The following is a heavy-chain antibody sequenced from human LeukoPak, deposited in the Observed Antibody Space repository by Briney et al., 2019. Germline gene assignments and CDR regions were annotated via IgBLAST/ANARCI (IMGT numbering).Heavy chain of an antibody. V-gene: IGHV3-30*02. D-gene: IGHD4-11*01. CDR1: GFTFSSYG. Sequence: GGSLRLSCAASGFTFSSYGMHWVRQAPGKGLEWVAFIRYDGSNKYYADSVKGRFTICRDNSKNTLYLQMNSLRAEDTAVYYCAKEYYSNSPDYYYYYMDVWGKGTTVTVSS. CDR3: AKEYYSNSPDYYYYYMDV. J-gene: IGHJ6*03. CDR2: IRYDGSNK.